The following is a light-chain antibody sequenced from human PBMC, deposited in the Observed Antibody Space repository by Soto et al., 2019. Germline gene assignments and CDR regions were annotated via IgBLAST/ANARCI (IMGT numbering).Light chain of an antibody. V-gene: IGLV2-8*01. CDR3: SSYRSIGSLV. CDR1: SSDVGGYNY. CDR2: EVN. Sequence: QSALIQPPSASGSPGQSVAISCTGTSSDVGGYNYVSWYQQHPGKAPKLMIYEVNKRPSGVPDRFSGSKSGNTASLTVSGLQAEDEADYYCSSYRSIGSLVFGTGTKVTVL. J-gene: IGLJ1*01.